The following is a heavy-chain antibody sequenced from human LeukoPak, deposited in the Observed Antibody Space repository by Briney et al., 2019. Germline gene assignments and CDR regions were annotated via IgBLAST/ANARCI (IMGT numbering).Heavy chain of an antibody. CDR2: INPNSGAT. V-gene: IGHV1-2*02. Sequence: ASVKVSCTASGYTFTGYYMHWVRQAPGQGLEWMGLINPNSGATNYAQKFQGRVTMTRDTSISTAYMELSRLKSDDTAVYYCAREREAVAGPKTPPVYDMDVWGQGTTVTVSS. D-gene: IGHD6-19*01. CDR3: AREREAVAGPKTPPVYDMDV. J-gene: IGHJ6*02. CDR1: GYTFTGYY.